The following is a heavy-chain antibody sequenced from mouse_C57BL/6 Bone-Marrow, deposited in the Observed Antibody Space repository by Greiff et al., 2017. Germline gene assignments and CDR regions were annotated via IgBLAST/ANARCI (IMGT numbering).Heavy chain of an antibody. CDR1: GFTFSSYA. Sequence: EVKLVESGGGLVKPGGSLKLSCAASGFTFSSYAMSWVRQTPEKRLEWVATISDGGSYTYYPDNVKGRFTISRDNAKNNLYLQMSHLKSEDTAMYYCARDWDYGSSYYYAMDYWGQGTSVTVSS. V-gene: IGHV5-4*01. D-gene: IGHD1-1*01. J-gene: IGHJ4*01. CDR2: ISDGGSYT. CDR3: ARDWDYGSSYYYAMDY.